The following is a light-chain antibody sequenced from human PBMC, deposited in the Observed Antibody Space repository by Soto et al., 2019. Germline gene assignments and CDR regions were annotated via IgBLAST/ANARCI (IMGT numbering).Light chain of an antibody. V-gene: IGKV3-15*01. J-gene: IGKJ5*01. Sequence: DRVMTQSPATLSASPGESTTLSCRASESVNHNLAWYQQKPGQPPWLLIYGASSRAPGVPARFSGSGTGTEFTLTISSLQSEDFAVYYCHQYNNWPPNTFGQGTRLEIK. CDR3: HQYNNWPPNT. CDR1: ESVNHN. CDR2: GAS.